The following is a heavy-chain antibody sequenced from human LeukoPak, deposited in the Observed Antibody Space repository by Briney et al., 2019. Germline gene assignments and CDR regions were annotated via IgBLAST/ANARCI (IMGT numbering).Heavy chain of an antibody. V-gene: IGHV3-15*01. Sequence: GGSLRLSCAASGFTFSNAWMSWVRQAPGKGLEWVGRIKSKTDGGTTDYAAPVKGRFTISRDDSKNTLYLQMNSLKTEDTAVYYCTTLTTGSYYYGMDVWGQGTTVTVSS. CDR2: IKSKTDGGTT. CDR3: TTLTTGSYYYGMDV. CDR1: GFTFSNAW. J-gene: IGHJ6*02. D-gene: IGHD3-10*01.